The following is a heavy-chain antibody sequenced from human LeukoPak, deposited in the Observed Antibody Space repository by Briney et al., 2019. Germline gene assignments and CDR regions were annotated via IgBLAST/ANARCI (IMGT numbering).Heavy chain of an antibody. CDR1: GGSISSYY. D-gene: IGHD3-16*01. V-gene: IGHV4-59*08. Sequence: PSETLSLTCTVSGGSISSYYWSWIRQPPGKGLEWIGYIYYSGSTNYNPSLKSRVTISVDTSKNQFSLKLSSVTAADTAVYYCARPHYDYVWGSWDYFGMDVWGQGTTVTVSS. CDR3: ARPHYDYVWGSWDYFGMDV. CDR2: IYYSGST. J-gene: IGHJ6*02.